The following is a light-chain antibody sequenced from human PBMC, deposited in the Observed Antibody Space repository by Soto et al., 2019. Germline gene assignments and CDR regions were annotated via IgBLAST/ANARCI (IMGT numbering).Light chain of an antibody. Sequence: QAVVTQPPSVSGAPGQRVTISCTGSSSNIGAPYDVHWYQLLPGTTPKLLIYRNSDRPSGVPDRFSGSKSGTSASLAIAGLQAEDEADYYCQSYDSSLTGYVFGPGTKLTVL. CDR1: SSNIGAPYD. V-gene: IGLV1-40*01. CDR2: RNS. CDR3: QSYDSSLTGYV. J-gene: IGLJ1*01.